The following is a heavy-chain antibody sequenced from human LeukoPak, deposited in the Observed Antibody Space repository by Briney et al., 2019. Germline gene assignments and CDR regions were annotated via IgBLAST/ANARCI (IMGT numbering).Heavy chain of an antibody. CDR1: GFTFSSYT. D-gene: IGHD7-27*01. J-gene: IGHJ4*02. CDR2: ITTSDGNT. V-gene: IGHV3-23*01. Sequence: GGSLRLSCAASGFTFSSYTMSWVRQAPGKGLEWVSTITTSDGNTYYADSVKGRFTVSRDNSKNTLFLQMNSLRAEDTAVYYCAKDGGLWVSAHWGDSWGRGTLVSVPS. CDR3: AKDGGLWVSAHWGDS.